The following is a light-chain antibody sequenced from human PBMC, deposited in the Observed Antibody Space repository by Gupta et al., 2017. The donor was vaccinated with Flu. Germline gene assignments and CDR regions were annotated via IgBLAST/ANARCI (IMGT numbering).Light chain of an antibody. V-gene: IGLV2-14*01. CDR1: SSDVGRSNY. J-gene: IGLJ1*01. CDR3: SSYTSTNTFYV. CDR2: DVS. Sequence: QSALTQPASVSGSPGPSITISCTGTSSDVGRSNYVSWYQQHPGKAPKLIIYDVSYRPSGVSSRFSGSKSGNTASLTISGLEAEDETDYYCSSYTSTNTFYVFGTGTKVTVL.